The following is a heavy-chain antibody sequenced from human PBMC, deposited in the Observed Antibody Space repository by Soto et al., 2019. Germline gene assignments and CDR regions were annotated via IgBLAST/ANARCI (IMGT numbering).Heavy chain of an antibody. Sequence: PSETLSLTCTVSGGSISSSSYYWGWIRQPPGKGLEWIGSIYYSGSTYYSPSFQGQVTISADKSISTAYLQWSSLKASDTAMYYCARPFDTSGWYDYWGQGTLVTVSS. CDR3: ARPFDTSGWYDY. CDR1: GGSISSSSYY. V-gene: IGHV4-39*07. J-gene: IGHJ4*02. D-gene: IGHD6-19*01. CDR2: IYYSGST.